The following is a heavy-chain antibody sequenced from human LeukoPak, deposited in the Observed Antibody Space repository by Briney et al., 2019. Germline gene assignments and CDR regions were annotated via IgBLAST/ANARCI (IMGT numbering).Heavy chain of an antibody. J-gene: IGHJ6*02. D-gene: IGHD4-17*01. V-gene: IGHV3-74*01. CDR1: GFTFSSYW. CDR3: AKSYGDYYYYGMDV. Sequence: GGSLRLSCAASGFTFSSYWMHWVRQAPGKGLVWVSRINSDGSSTSYADSVKGRFTISRDNAKNTLYLQMNSLRAEDTAVYYCAKSYGDYYYYGMDVWGQGTTVT. CDR2: INSDGSST.